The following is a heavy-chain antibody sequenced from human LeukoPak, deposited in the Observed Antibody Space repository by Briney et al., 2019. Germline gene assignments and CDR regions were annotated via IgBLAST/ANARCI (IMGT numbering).Heavy chain of an antibody. D-gene: IGHD6-19*01. V-gene: IGHV3-30*18. CDR2: ISYDGSNK. Sequence: SGGSLRLSCAASGFTFSSYGMHWVRQAPGKGLEWVAVISYDGSNKYYADSVKGRFTISRDNSKNTLYLQMNSLRAEDTAVYYCAEGVSSGWFDPFDYWGQGTLVTVSS. J-gene: IGHJ4*02. CDR1: GFTFSSYG. CDR3: AEGVSSGWFDPFDY.